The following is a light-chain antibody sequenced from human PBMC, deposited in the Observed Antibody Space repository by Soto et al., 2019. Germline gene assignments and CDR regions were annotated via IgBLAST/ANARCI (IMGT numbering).Light chain of an antibody. CDR2: GAS. J-gene: IGKJ1*01. CDR3: QHYNNGPR. Sequence: EMVMTQSAATLSASPGEGASLSCRASQTINNNLAWYQQKPGQAPRLLIYGASRRATGVPARFSGSGSGTEFTLTISSLQSEDFAVYYCQHYNNGPRFGQGTKVDNK. V-gene: IGKV3-15*01. CDR1: QTINNN.